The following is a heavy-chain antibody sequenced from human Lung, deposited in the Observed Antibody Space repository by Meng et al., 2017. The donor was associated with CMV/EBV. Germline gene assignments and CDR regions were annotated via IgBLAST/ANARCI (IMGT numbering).Heavy chain of an antibody. CDR1: GFTFSDFY. J-gene: IGHJ4*02. CDR2: ISRDGSST. D-gene: IGHD4-17*01. Sequence: GESLKISCVASGFTFSDFYLSWMRQAPGKGLEWVSYISRDGSSTYHADSVKGRFTISRDNAKNSLYLQMNSLRVEDTAIYYCASDGKTVDFWGQGTLVTV. V-gene: IGHV3-11*04. CDR3: ASDGKTVDF.